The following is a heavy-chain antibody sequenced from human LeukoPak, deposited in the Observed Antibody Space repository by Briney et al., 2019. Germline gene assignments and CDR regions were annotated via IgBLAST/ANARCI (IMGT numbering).Heavy chain of an antibody. Sequence: EGSLRLSCAASGFTFSSDAMSWVRQAPGKGLEWVSAISGSGGSTYYADSVKGRFTISRDNSKNTLYLQMNSLRAEDTAVYYCAKGLKGTMDYVYDYWGQGTLVTVSS. CDR2: ISGSGGST. V-gene: IGHV3-23*01. CDR3: AKGLKGTMDYVYDY. CDR1: GFTFSSDA. J-gene: IGHJ4*02. D-gene: IGHD1/OR15-1a*01.